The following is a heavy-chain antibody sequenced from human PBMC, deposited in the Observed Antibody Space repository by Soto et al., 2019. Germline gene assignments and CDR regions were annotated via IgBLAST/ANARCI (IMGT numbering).Heavy chain of an antibody. CDR2: ISWNSGSI. CDR1: GFTFDDYA. CDR3: AKGGNGNGPMGAFDI. Sequence: GGSLRLSCAASGFTFDDYAMHWVRQAPGKGLEWVSGISWNSGSIGYADSVKGRFTISRDNAKNSLYLQMNSLRAEDTALYYCAKGGNGNGPMGAFDIWGQGKMVTVSS. V-gene: IGHV3-9*01. J-gene: IGHJ3*02. D-gene: IGHD1-20*01.